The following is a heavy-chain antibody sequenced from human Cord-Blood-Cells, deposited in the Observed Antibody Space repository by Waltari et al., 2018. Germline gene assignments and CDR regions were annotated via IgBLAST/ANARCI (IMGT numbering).Heavy chain of an antibody. CDR2: ISSSSSYI. CDR1: GFTFSSHS. CDR3: ARGGGSSWYWFDP. D-gene: IGHD6-13*01. Sequence: EVQLVESGGGLVKPGGSLRLSCAASGFTFSSHSMNWVRQAPGKGLEWVSSISSSSSYIYYADSVKGRFTISRDNAKNSLYLQMNSLRAEDTAVYYCARGGGSSWYWFDPWGQGTLVTVSS. J-gene: IGHJ5*02. V-gene: IGHV3-21*01.